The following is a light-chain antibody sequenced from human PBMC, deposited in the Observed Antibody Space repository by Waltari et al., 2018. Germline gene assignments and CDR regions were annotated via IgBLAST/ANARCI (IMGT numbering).Light chain of an antibody. Sequence: DIVMTQTPLSLSVTLGEPASISCRSSQSLLDREDGNTYLDWYLQKPGHSPQLLIYEVSNRASGVPDRFSGSGSDTDFTLKISRVEAEDVGVYYCMQGIEYPWTFGQGTKVEIK. CDR1: QSLLDREDGNTY. V-gene: IGKV2-40*01. CDR3: MQGIEYPWT. CDR2: EVS. J-gene: IGKJ1*01.